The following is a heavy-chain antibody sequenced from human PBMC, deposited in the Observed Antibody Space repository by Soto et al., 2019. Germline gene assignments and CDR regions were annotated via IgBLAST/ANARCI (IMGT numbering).Heavy chain of an antibody. CDR3: AKGGYNYGFLFDC. CDR2: IDNSGGIT. Sequence: GGSLRLSCAASGFTFSTYAMSWVRQAPGKGLEWVSTIDNSGGITYYADSVKGRFTISRDNSKNTLYLQMNSLRAEDTAVYYCAKGGYNYGFLFDCWGQGTLVNVSS. D-gene: IGHD5-18*01. V-gene: IGHV3-23*05. CDR1: GFTFSTYA. J-gene: IGHJ4*02.